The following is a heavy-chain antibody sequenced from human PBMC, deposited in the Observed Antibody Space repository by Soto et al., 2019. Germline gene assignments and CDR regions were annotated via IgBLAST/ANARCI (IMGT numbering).Heavy chain of an antibody. CDR3: ARDGWYNWNESLYYYYGMDV. D-gene: IGHD1-20*01. CDR1: GFTFSSYS. Sequence: PGGSLRLSCAASGFTFSSYSMNWVRQAPGKGLEWVSSISSSSSYIYYADSVKGRFTISRDNAKNSLYLQMNSLRAEDTAVYYCARDGWYNWNESLYYYYGMDVWGQGATVTVSS. CDR2: ISSSSSYI. V-gene: IGHV3-21*01. J-gene: IGHJ6*02.